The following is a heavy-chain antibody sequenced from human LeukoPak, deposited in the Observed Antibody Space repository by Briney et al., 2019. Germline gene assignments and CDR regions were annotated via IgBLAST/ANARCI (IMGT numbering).Heavy chain of an antibody. V-gene: IGHV3-66*01. Sequence: GPLRLSCAASGFTVSSKYMGWVRQAPGKGLEWVSVIHPGGTIYYADSVKGTFTISRDNSKNTLYLEMNTLRVEDTAVYYCAMYSSAWYAVYWGQGTLVTVSS. CDR3: AMYSSAWYAVY. CDR2: IHPGGTI. J-gene: IGHJ4*02. CDR1: GFTVSSKY. D-gene: IGHD6-19*01.